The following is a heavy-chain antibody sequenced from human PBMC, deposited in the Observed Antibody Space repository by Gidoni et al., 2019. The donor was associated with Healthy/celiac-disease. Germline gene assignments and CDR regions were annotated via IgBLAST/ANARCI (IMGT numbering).Heavy chain of an antibody. J-gene: IGHJ4*02. Sequence: EVQLVQSGAEVKKPGESLKISCKGSGYSFTSYWIGWVRQMPGKGLEWMGIIYPGDSDTRYSPSFQGQVTISADKSISTAYLQWSSLKASDTAMYYCATGPRAQWLVTELYYFDYWGQGTLVTVSS. D-gene: IGHD6-19*01. CDR1: GYSFTSYW. V-gene: IGHV5-51*01. CDR3: ATGPRAQWLVTELYYFDY. CDR2: IYPGDSDT.